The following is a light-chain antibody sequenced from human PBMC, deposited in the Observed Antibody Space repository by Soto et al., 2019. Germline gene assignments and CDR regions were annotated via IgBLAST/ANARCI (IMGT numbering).Light chain of an antibody. V-gene: IGKV1-9*01. CDR2: AAS. CDR1: QGIRSY. J-gene: IGKJ4*01. CDR3: QQVNSYPLT. Sequence: DIQLTQSPSFLSASVGDRVTITCRASQGIRSYLAWYQQKPGKAPMLLIYAASTLQGGLPSRFSGSGSGTEFTLTISSLQPDDFATYYCQQVNSYPLTFGGGTKVEIK.